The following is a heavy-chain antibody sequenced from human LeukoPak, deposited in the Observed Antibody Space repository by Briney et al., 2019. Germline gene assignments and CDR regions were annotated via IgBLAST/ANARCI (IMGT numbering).Heavy chain of an antibody. CDR2: IYYSGST. CDR3: ARGVVVVTAIRDAFDI. J-gene: IGHJ3*02. Sequence: SETLSLTCTVSGGSISSYYWSWIRQPPGKGLEWIGYIYYSGSTNYNPSLKSRVTISVDTSKNQFSLKLSSVTAADTAVYYCARGVVVVTAIRDAFDIWGQGTMVTVSS. D-gene: IGHD2-21*02. V-gene: IGHV4-59*01. CDR1: GGSISSYY.